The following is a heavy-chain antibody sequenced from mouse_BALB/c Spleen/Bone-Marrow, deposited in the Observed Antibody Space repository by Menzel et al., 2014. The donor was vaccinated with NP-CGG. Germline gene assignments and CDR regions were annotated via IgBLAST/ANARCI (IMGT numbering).Heavy chain of an antibody. J-gene: IGHJ2*01. V-gene: IGHV4-1*02. CDR3: TGLTYYGLSDY. CDR2: INPESSTI. Sequence: EVKLVESGGGLVQPGGSLKLSCTASGFDFSGYWMSWVRQAPGKGLQWIGEINPESSTINYTPSLKDKFIISRDNAKNTLYLQMSKVRSEDTALYYCTGLTYYGLSDYRGPGTTLTVSS. CDR1: GFDFSGYW. D-gene: IGHD1-2*01.